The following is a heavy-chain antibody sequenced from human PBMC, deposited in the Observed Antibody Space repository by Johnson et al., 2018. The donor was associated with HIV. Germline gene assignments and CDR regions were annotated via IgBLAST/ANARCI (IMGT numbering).Heavy chain of an antibody. CDR1: GFTFSSYG. V-gene: IGHV3-30*18. CDR2: ISYDGSNK. Sequence: QVQLVESGGGVVQPGRSLRLSCAASGFTFSSYGMHWVRQAPGKGLEWVAVISYDGSNKYYVASVKGRFTISRDKSKNTLYLQMNSLRAEDTAVYYCAKDGARAFDIWGQGTLVTVSS. J-gene: IGHJ3*02. D-gene: IGHD3-16*01. CDR3: AKDGARAFDI.